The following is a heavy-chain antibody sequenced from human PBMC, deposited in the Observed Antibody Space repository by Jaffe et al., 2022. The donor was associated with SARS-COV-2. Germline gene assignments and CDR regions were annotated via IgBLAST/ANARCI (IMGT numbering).Heavy chain of an antibody. J-gene: IGHJ6*02. D-gene: IGHD1-26*01. CDR1: GFTFSSYS. CDR2: ISSSSSYI. V-gene: IGHV3-21*01. CDR3: ARDPPPGGSYYGYYYGMDV. Sequence: EVQLVESGGGLVKPGGSLRLSCAASGFTFSSYSMNWVRQAPGKGLEWVSSISSSSSYIYYADSVKGRFTISRDNAKNSLYLQMNSLRAEDTAVYYCARDPPPGGSYYGYYYGMDVWGQGTTVTVSS.